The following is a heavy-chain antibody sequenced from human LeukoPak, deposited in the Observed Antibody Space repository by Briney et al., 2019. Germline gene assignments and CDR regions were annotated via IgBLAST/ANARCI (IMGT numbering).Heavy chain of an antibody. D-gene: IGHD1-1*01. CDR2: ISGSNSYI. J-gene: IGHJ4*02. CDR1: GGSFSGYY. CDR3: ARALTTLTYEGY. V-gene: IGHV3-21*01. Sequence: ETLSLTCAVYGGSFSGYYWSWIRQPPGKGLEWVSSISGSNSYIFYADSVKGRFTVSRDNAKDSLYLQMNSLRAEDTAVYYCARALTTLTYEGYWGQGTLVTVSS.